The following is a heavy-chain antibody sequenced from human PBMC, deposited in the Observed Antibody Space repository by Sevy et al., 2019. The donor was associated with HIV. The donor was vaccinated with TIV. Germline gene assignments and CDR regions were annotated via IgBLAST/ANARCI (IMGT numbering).Heavy chain of an antibody. V-gene: IGHV3-21*01. CDR2: ISSSSSYI. CDR1: GFTFSSYS. D-gene: IGHD1-20*01. Sequence: GGSLRLSCAASGFTFSSYSMNWVRQAPGKGLEWVSSISSSSSYIYYADSVKGRFTISRDNAKNSLYLQMNSLRAEDTAVYYCARYIDECNWNDAEYYYYYYYMDVWGKGTTVTVSS. J-gene: IGHJ6*03. CDR3: ARYIDECNWNDAEYYYYYYYMDV.